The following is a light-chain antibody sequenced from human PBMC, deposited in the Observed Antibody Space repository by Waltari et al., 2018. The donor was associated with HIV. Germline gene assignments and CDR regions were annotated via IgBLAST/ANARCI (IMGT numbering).Light chain of an antibody. CDR2: EVS. CDR1: SSDVGGYNR. J-gene: IGLJ1*01. Sequence: QSALTQPPSVSGSPGQSVTISCTGTSSDVGGYNRVTWYQQPPGTVTKVIIYEVSNRPSGVPDRFSGSKSGNTTSLTISGLQAEDEADYYCNSFTSSTTYVFGTGTKVTVL. V-gene: IGLV2-18*02. CDR3: NSFTSSTTYV.